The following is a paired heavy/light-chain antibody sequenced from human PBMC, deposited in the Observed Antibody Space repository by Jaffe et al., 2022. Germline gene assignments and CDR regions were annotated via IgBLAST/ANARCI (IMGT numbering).Light chain of an antibody. CDR2: WAS. CDR3: QQYYSTPLT. CDR1: QNVLYSSNNKNC. J-gene: IGKJ3*01. Sequence: DIVMTQSPDSLAVSLGERATINCKSSQNVLYSSNNKNCLAWYQQKPGQPPKLLIYWASTRESGVPDRFSGSGSGTDFTLTISSLQAEDVAVYYCQQYYSTPLTFGPGTKVDIK. V-gene: IGKV4-1*01.
Heavy chain of an antibody. V-gene: IGHV1-18*01. Sequence: QVQLLQSGAEVKKPGASVKVSCKASGYTFTTYGIIWVRQAPGQGLEWMGWISAYNGNTNYAKKFQGRVTLTTDTSTTTAYMDLRSLRSDDTAVYFCARAPPNGYSSVWYYFDYWGQGTLVTVAS. CDR2: ISAYNGNT. J-gene: IGHJ4*02. D-gene: IGHD6-19*01. CDR3: ARAPPNGYSSVWYYFDY. CDR1: GYTFTTYG.